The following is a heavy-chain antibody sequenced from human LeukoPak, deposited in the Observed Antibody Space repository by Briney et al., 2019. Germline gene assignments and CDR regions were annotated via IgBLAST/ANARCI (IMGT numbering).Heavy chain of an antibody. Sequence: PSETLSLTCTVSGGSISSSSYYWGWIRQPPGKGLEWIGSIYYSGSTYYNPSLKSRVTISVDTSKNQFSLKLSSVTAADTAVYYCARHSGYYDSSGYYYGLHFDYWGQGTLVTVSS. V-gene: IGHV4-39*01. CDR3: ARHSGYYDSSGYYYGLHFDY. J-gene: IGHJ4*02. CDR2: IYYSGST. CDR1: GGSISSSSYY. D-gene: IGHD3-22*01.